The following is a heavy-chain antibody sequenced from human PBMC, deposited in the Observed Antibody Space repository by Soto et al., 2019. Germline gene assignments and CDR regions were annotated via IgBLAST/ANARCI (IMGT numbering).Heavy chain of an antibody. CDR2: VSTDSGNI. CDR1: GFRFRSFV. D-gene: IGHD3-10*01. Sequence: GGSLRLSCTGSGFRFRSFVMNWVRQAPGRGLEWLSSVSTDSGNIHYADSQTGRLTISRDDASNSVYLDMNNLRAEDTAVYYCARDRNTMVRGVDYYGMDVWGQGTTVTVSS. V-gene: IGHV3-21*06. CDR3: ARDRNTMVRGVDYYGMDV. J-gene: IGHJ6*02.